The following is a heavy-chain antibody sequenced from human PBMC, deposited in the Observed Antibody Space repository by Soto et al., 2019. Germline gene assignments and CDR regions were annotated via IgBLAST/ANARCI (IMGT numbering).Heavy chain of an antibody. CDR2: INADYGNT. CDR1: GYTFTSYA. J-gene: IGHJ6*02. CDR3: AGGSVDV. Sequence: QVQLVQSGAEEKKPGASVKVSCKASGYTFTSYAIHWVRQAPGQRLEWMGWINADYGNTKYSQKFQGRVTLTRDTSASTAYMELSSLRAEDTAVYYCAGGSVDVWGQGTTVTVSS. V-gene: IGHV1-3*05. D-gene: IGHD2-15*01.